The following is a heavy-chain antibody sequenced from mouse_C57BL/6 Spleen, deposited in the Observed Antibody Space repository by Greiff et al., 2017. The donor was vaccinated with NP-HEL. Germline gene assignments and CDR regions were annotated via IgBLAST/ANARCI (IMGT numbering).Heavy chain of an antibody. CDR3: ARHIDYYGSSYAMDY. CDR2: IWSDGST. V-gene: IGHV2-6-1*01. D-gene: IGHD1-1*01. J-gene: IGHJ4*01. CDR1: GFSLTSYG. Sequence: VQGVESGPGLVAPSQSLSITCTVSGFSLTSYGVHWVRQPPGKGLEWLVVIWSDGSTTYNSALKSRLSISKDNSKSQVFLKMNSLQTDDTAMYYCARHIDYYGSSYAMDYWGQGTSVTVSS.